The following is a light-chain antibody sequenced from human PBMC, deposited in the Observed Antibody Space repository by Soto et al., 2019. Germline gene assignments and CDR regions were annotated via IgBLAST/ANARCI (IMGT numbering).Light chain of an antibody. CDR1: ESISSW. CDR3: QHYNSYLRT. V-gene: IGKV1-5*01. J-gene: IGKJ2*01. CDR2: DVS. Sequence: DIQMTQSPSTLSASVGDRVTIACRASESISSWLAWYQQKPGKAPKLLIYDVSSLESGVPSRFSGSGSGTEFTLTISSLRPDDFATYYCQHYNSYLRTFGQGTNLEIK.